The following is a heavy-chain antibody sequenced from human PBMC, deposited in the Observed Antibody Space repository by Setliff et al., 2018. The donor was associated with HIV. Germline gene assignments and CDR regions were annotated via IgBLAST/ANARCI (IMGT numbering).Heavy chain of an antibody. CDR3: AKGETGVLQGFDY. CDR1: GFTFSDYY. J-gene: IGHJ4*02. Sequence: PGGSLRLSCAGSGSGGSGFTFSDYYMSWVRQAPGKGLEWLSYISSSGTTTYYADSVRGRFTISRDNSKNTLYLQMNSLTAEDTAVYYCAKGETGVLQGFDYWGQGTLVTVSS. V-gene: IGHV3-11*01. CDR2: ISSSGTTT. D-gene: IGHD3-16*01.